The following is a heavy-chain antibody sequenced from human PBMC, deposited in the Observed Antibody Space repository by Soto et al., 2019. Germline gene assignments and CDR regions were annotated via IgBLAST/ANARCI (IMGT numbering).Heavy chain of an antibody. CDR1: GFTFSSYA. Sequence: LRLSCAASGFTFSSYAMSWVRQAPGKGLEWVSAISGSGGSTYYADSVKGRFTISRDNSKNTLYLQMNSLRAEDTAVYYCAKGDDFYYYGMDVWGQGTTVTVSS. CDR3: AKGDDFYYYGMDV. V-gene: IGHV3-23*01. J-gene: IGHJ6*02. D-gene: IGHD3-3*01. CDR2: ISGSGGST.